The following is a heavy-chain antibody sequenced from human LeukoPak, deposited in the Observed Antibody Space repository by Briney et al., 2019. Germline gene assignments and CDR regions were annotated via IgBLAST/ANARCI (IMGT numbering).Heavy chain of an antibody. CDR2: INHSGST. V-gene: IGHV4-34*01. CDR1: GGSSSGYY. D-gene: IGHD6-13*01. CDR3: ARGGQL. J-gene: IGHJ4*02. Sequence: SETLSLTCAVYGGSSSGYYWSWIRQPPGKGLEWIGEINHSGSTNYNPSLKSRVTISVDTSKNQFSLKLSSVTAADTAVYYCARGGQLWGQGTLVTVSS.